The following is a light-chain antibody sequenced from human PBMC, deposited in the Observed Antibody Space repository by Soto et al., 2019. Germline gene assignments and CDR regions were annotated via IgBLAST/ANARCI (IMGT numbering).Light chain of an antibody. CDR3: QQRSNWPPLTT. CDR1: QSFSSY. CDR2: DAS. J-gene: IGKJ5*01. Sequence: EIVLTQSPGTLSLSPGERATLSCRASQSFSSYLAWYQQKPGQAPMLLIYDASKRATGIPARFIGRGSGTDVTLTIHSLGPEDCAVYYCQQRSNWPPLTTVGQGTRVEIK. V-gene: IGKV3-11*01.